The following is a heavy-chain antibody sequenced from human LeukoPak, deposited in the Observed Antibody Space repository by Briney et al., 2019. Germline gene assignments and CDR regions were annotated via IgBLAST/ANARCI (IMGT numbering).Heavy chain of an antibody. D-gene: IGHD3-10*01. CDR1: GFTVSSNY. V-gene: IGHV3-66*01. J-gene: IGHJ4*02. Sequence: GGSLRLSCAESGFTVSSNYMSWVRQAPGKGLEWVSVIYSGDTTYYADSVKGRFTISRDNSKNTLYLQMDSLRVDDTAAYYCARDLGVVRGVVGHWGQGTLVTVSS. CDR3: ARDLGVVRGVVGH. CDR2: IYSGDTT.